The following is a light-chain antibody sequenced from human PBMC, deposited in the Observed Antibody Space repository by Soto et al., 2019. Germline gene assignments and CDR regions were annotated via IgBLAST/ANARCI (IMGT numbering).Light chain of an antibody. Sequence: EIVMTQSPATLSLSPGERATLSCRASQSVSSSYLSWYQQKPGQAPRLLIYGASTRATGIPARFSGSGSGTDFTLTISSLQPEDFALYYCLQDYNLPWTFGQGTKVEIK. CDR3: LQDYNLPWT. CDR1: QSVSSSY. CDR2: GAS. J-gene: IGKJ1*01. V-gene: IGKV3D-7*01.